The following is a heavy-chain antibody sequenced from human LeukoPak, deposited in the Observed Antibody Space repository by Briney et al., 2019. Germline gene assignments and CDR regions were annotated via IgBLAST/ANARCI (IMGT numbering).Heavy chain of an antibody. CDR3: ARANGNGDYDSLNYYYGMDV. CDR1: GYTLTNFG. J-gene: IGHJ6*02. V-gene: IGHV1-18*01. CDR2: ISAYNGDT. Sequence: EASVKVSCKASGYTLTNFGLSWVRQAPGQGLEWMGWISAYNGDTYYAQRFHGRVTMTTDTSTSTAYMGLRSLRSDDTAVYYCARANGNGDYDSLNYYYGMDVWGQGTTVTVSS. D-gene: IGHD4-17*01.